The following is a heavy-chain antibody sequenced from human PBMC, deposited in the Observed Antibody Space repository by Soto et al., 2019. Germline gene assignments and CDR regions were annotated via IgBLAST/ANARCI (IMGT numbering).Heavy chain of an antibody. CDR1: GGSISSGDYY. CDR2: IYYSGST. Sequence: QVQLQESGPGLVKPSQTLSLTCTVSGGSISSGDYYWSWIRQSPGKGLEWIGYIYYSGSTSYNGSLKSRVMISIDTSKNQFSLKLSSVTAADTAVYYCARDRGLGSYYNSYGLDVWGQGTTVTVSS. CDR3: ARDRGLGSYYNSYGLDV. D-gene: IGHD3-10*01. V-gene: IGHV4-30-4*01. J-gene: IGHJ6*02.